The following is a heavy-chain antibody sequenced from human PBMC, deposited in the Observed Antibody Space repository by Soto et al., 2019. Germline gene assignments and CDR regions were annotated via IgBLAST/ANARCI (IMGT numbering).Heavy chain of an antibody. Sequence: PSETLSLTCTVSAGSLSTINYYWGWIRQPPGKGLEWIGSIYYSGNTDYNPSLKSRVTISVDTSKNQFSLNLTSVTAADTAVYYCAGHGLGYCSSTSCTYYYYYYMDVWGKAIMVTVSS. J-gene: IGHJ6*03. CDR3: AGHGLGYCSSTSCTYYYYYYMDV. CDR2: IYYSGNT. V-gene: IGHV4-39*01. D-gene: IGHD2-2*01. CDR1: AGSLSTINYY.